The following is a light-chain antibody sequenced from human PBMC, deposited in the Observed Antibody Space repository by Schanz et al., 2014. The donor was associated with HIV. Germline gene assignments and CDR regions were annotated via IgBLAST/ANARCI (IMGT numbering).Light chain of an antibody. J-gene: IGKJ2*01. Sequence: DIQMTQSPSTLSASVGDRVTITCRASQSIGNSLAWYQQKPGRAPKLLIYKASSLETGVPSTFSGSGSGTEFTLSISSLQSDDFATYYCLQYNDDVYTFGQGTKLEIK. CDR1: QSIGNS. CDR2: KAS. V-gene: IGKV1-5*03. CDR3: LQYNDDVYT.